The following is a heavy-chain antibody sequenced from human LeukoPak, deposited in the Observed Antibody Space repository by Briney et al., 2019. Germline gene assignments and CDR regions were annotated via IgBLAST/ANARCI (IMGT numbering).Heavy chain of an antibody. CDR1: GYTFTGYY. D-gene: IGHD2-2*01. V-gene: IGHV1-2*02. CDR3: AREIKLGYCSSTSCYALNY. J-gene: IGHJ4*02. CDR2: INPNSGGT. Sequence: GASVKVSCKASGYTFTGYYMHWVRQAPAQGLEWMGWINPNSGGTNYAQKFQGRVTMTRDTSISTAYRELSRLRSDDTAVYYCAREIKLGYCSSTSCYALNYWGQGTLVTVSS.